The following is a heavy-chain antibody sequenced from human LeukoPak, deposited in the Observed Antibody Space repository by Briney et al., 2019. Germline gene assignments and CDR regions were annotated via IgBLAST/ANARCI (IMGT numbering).Heavy chain of an antibody. J-gene: IGHJ4*02. CDR1: GFTFDDYT. V-gene: IGHV3-21*01. D-gene: IGHD6-13*01. CDR3: ARDTSIAAAGPSTNFDY. CDR2: ISSSSSYI. Sequence: PGGSLRLSCAASGFTFDDYTMHWVRQAPGKGLEWVSSISSSSSYIYYADSVKGRFTISRDNAKNSLYLQMNSLRAEDTAVYYCARDTSIAAAGPSTNFDYWGQGTLVTVSS.